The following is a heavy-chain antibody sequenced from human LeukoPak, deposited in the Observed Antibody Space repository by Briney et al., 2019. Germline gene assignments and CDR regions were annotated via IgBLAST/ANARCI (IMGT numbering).Heavy chain of an antibody. CDR3: ARGIVVVPAAMHGTYYYYYLGGYMDV. Sequence: ASETLSLTCNVSGYSISSGYYWGWIRQPPGKGLEWIGSIYHSGSTYYNPSLKSRVTISVDTSKNQFSLKLSSVTAADTAVYYCARGIVVVPAAMHGTYYYYYLGGYMDVWGKGTTVTVSS. V-gene: IGHV4-38-2*02. J-gene: IGHJ6*03. D-gene: IGHD2-2*01. CDR1: GYSISSGYY. CDR2: IYHSGST.